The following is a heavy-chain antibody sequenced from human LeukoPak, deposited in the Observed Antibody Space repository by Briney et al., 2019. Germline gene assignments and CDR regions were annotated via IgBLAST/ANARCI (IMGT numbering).Heavy chain of an antibody. Sequence: GGSLRLSCAASGFTFSSYEMNWVRRAPGKGLEWVSYISSSGSTIYYADSVKGRFTISRDNAKNSLYLQMNSLRAEDTAVYYCARDSIQLWTYYFDYWGQGTLVTVSS. J-gene: IGHJ4*02. CDR2: ISSSGSTI. CDR1: GFTFSSYE. CDR3: ARDSIQLWTYYFDY. D-gene: IGHD5-18*01. V-gene: IGHV3-48*03.